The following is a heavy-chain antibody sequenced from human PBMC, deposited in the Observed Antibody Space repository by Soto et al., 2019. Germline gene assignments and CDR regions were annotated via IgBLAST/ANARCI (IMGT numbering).Heavy chain of an antibody. Sequence: QVQLVQSGAEVKKPGASVKVSCQTSGYTFSNYDINWVRQAPGQGREWMGCISVYNEDKNYAQKFQGRVTMTTDTSTNTAYMDLRNLRSDDTAVYYCARAFDYGDERESDFWGQGTLVTVSS. D-gene: IGHD4-17*01. J-gene: IGHJ4*02. CDR1: GYTFSNYD. V-gene: IGHV1-18*01. CDR2: ISVYNEDK. CDR3: ARAFDYGDERESDF.